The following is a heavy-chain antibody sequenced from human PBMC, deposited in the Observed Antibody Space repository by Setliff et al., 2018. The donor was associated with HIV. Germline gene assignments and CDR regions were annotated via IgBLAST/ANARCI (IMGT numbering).Heavy chain of an antibody. D-gene: IGHD2-21*01. CDR1: GFTFTNAW. Sequence: GSLRLSCAASGFTFTNAWMSWVRQAPGKGLEWVGRIKSKTDGETEDYAAPVKGRFTISRDDSKNTLYLQMNSLKIEDTAVYYCTTGTRLVDWGQGALVTVSS. CDR2: IKSKTDGETE. J-gene: IGHJ4*02. V-gene: IGHV3-15*01. CDR3: TTGTRLVD.